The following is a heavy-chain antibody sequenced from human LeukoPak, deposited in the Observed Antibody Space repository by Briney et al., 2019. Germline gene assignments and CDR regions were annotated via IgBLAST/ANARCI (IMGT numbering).Heavy chain of an antibody. CDR2: VLHGGST. CDR1: GGSIRYGYW. Sequence: SGTLSLTCVVSGGSIRYGYWWSWVRQPPGKGLEWIGEVLHGGSTSYNPSLKSRVSISVDSSKNLFSLKLSSVTAADTAVYYCARETYSGTQRGFDYWGQGTLVTVSS. J-gene: IGHJ4*02. CDR3: ARETYSGTQRGFDY. D-gene: IGHD1-26*01. V-gene: IGHV4-4*02.